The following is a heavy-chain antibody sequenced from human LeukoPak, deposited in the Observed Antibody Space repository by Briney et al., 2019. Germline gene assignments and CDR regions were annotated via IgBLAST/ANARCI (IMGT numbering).Heavy chain of an antibody. CDR2: IIPIFGTA. J-gene: IGHJ4*02. CDR3: KLDIVVVVAAHFDY. D-gene: IGHD2-15*01. V-gene: IGHV1-69*05. CDR1: GGTFSSYA. Sequence: SVKVSCKASGGTFSSYAISWVRQAPGQGLEWMGGIIPIFGTANYAQKFQGRVTITTDESTSTAYMELSSLRSEDTAVYYCKLDIVVVVAAHFDYWGQGTLVTVSS.